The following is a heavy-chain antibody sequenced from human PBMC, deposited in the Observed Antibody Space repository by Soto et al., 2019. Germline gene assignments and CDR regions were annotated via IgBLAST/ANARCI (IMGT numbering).Heavy chain of an antibody. CDR3: ARGGSGALTAAAGRTNWFDP. CDR2: ISWSSGNI. D-gene: IGHD6-13*01. Sequence: EVQLAESGGGVVQPGRSLRLSCAGSGFTFDDYAMYWVRQRPGAGLEWVAGISWSSGNIAHADSVKGRFTISRDNDMSSLYLQMNSLRSEDTALYYCARGGSGALTAAAGRTNWFDPWGQGTLVIVSS. J-gene: IGHJ5*02. CDR1: GFTFDDYA. V-gene: IGHV3-9*01.